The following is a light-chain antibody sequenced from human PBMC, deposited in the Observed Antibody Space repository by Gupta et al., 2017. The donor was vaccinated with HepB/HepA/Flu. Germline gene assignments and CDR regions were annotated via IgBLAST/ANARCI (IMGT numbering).Light chain of an antibody. J-gene: IGKJ2*02. V-gene: IGKV3-20*01. CDR1: QSVSSSY. Sequence: EIVLTQSPGTLSLSPGERATLSCRASQSVSSSYLAWYQQKPGQAPRLLIYGASTRATGFPDRFSGSGSGTDFTLTISRLEPEDFAVYYCQHFGSSPPCTFGQGTKLEIK. CDR3: QHFGSSPPCT. CDR2: GAS.